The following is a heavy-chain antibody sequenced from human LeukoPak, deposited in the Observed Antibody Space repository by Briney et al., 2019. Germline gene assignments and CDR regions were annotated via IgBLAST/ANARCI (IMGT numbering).Heavy chain of an antibody. Sequence: SQTPSLTCTVSGGSISGGSYYWSWIRQPPGKGLEWIGYIYYSGSTKYNLSLKSRVTISVDTSKNQLSLKLSSVTAADTAVYYCARGEYGLFDYWGQGTLVTVSS. CDR3: ARGEYGLFDY. CDR2: IYYSGST. D-gene: IGHD2/OR15-2a*01. CDR1: GGSISGGSYY. V-gene: IGHV4-61*01. J-gene: IGHJ4*02.